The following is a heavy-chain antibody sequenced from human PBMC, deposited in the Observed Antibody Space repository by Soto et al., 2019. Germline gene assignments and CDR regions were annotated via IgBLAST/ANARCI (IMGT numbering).Heavy chain of an antibody. CDR1: GFTFSSYA. V-gene: IGHV3-23*01. D-gene: IGHD5-18*01. J-gene: IGHJ4*02. CDR3: AKGVQLWPTALDY. Sequence: HPGGSLRLSCAASGFTFSSYAMSWVRQAPGKGLEWVSAISGSGGSTYYADSVKGRFTISRDNSKNTLYLQMNSLRAEDTAVYYCAKGVQLWPTALDYWGQGTLVTVSS. CDR2: ISGSGGST.